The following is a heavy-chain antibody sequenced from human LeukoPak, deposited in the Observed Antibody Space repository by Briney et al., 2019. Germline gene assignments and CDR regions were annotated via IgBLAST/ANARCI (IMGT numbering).Heavy chain of an antibody. Sequence: GGSLRLSCAVSGFTFSAFAMTWVRQAPGKGLEWVSTITDDGYNTYSADSVKGRITFSRDNSKNTLSLQLRSLRAEDTAVYYCAKDLLYTSGASDHWGQGTLVTVSS. V-gene: IGHV3-23*01. J-gene: IGHJ4*02. CDR1: GFTFSAFA. D-gene: IGHD6-19*01. CDR2: ITDDGYNT. CDR3: AKDLLYTSGASDH.